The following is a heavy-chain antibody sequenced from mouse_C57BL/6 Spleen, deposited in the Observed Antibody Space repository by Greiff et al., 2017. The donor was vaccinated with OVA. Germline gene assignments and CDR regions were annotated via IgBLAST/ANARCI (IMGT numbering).Heavy chain of an antibody. Sequence: VQLQQSGAELVRPGASVKLSCKASGYTFTDYYINWVKQRPGQGLEWIAWIYPGSGNTYYNEKFKGKATLTAEKSSSTAYMQLSSLTSEDSAVYSSARNGCVYFDDWGKGTTLTVSS. CDR3: ARNGCVYFDD. D-gene: IGHD2-2*01. V-gene: IGHV1-76*01. J-gene: IGHJ2*01. CDR1: GYTFTDYY. CDR2: IYPGSGNT.